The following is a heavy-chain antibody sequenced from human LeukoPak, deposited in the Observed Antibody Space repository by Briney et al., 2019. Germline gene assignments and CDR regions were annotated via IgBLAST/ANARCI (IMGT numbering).Heavy chain of an antibody. CDR1: GFTFDDYG. Sequence: GGSLRLSCAASGFTFDDYGMSWVRQAPGKGLEWVSAISGSGGSTYYADSVKGRFTISRDNSKNTLYLQMNSLRAEDTAVYYCAKDGSGSWGGYWGQGTLVTVSS. J-gene: IGHJ4*02. CDR3: AKDGSGSWGGY. CDR2: ISGSGGST. V-gene: IGHV3-23*01. D-gene: IGHD3-10*01.